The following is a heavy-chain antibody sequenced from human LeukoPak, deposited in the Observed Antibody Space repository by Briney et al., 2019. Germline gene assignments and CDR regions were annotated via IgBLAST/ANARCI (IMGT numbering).Heavy chain of an antibody. CDR3: ARGDFWSGYDY. D-gene: IGHD3-3*01. J-gene: IGHJ4*02. CDR1: GGSISSYY. Sequence: SETLSLTCTVSGGSISSYYWSWIRQPPGKGLEWIGYIYDSVFTKYNPSLKSRVTISVDTSKSQFSLRLSSVTAADTAVYYCARGDFWSGYDYWGQGTLVTVSS. CDR2: IYDSVFT. V-gene: IGHV4-59*01.